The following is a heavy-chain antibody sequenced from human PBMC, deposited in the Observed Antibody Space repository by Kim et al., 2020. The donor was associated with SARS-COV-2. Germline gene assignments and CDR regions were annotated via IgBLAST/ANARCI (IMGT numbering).Heavy chain of an antibody. Sequence: GGSLRLSCAASGFTFDDYAMHWVRQAPGKGLEWVSLISGDGGSTYYADSVKGRFTISRDNSKNSLYLQMNSLRTEDTALYYCAKDYAYFGVVTHFGYGMDVWGQGTTVTVSS. CDR3: AKDYAYFGVVTHFGYGMDV. D-gene: IGHD3-3*01. CDR1: GFTFDDYA. V-gene: IGHV3-43*02. CDR2: ISGDGGST. J-gene: IGHJ6*02.